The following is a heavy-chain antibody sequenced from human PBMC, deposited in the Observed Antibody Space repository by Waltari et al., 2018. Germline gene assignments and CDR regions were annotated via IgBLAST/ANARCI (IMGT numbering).Heavy chain of an antibody. CDR1: GGTFSSYA. Sequence: QVQLVQSGAEVKKPGSSVKVSCKASGGTFSSYAISWVRQAPGQGLEWMGGMNPNSGNTGYAQKFQGRVTMTRNTSISTAYMELSSLRSEDTAVYYCARDTIYCSGGSCYSSGFDYWGQGTLVTVSS. D-gene: IGHD2-15*01. CDR2: MNPNSGNT. J-gene: IGHJ4*02. CDR3: ARDTIYCSGGSCYSSGFDY. V-gene: IGHV1-8*02.